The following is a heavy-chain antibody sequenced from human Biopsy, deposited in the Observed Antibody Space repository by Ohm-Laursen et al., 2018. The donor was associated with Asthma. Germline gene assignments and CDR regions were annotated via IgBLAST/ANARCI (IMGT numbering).Heavy chain of an antibody. CDR2: ISYDGNHK. V-gene: IGHV3-30*18. Sequence: SLRLSCTAPGFMFRSFGMHWVRQAPGKGLEWVAVISYDGNHKFYEDPVKGRFTISRDNSKNTLYLQMNSLRTEDTAAYYCAKRRGYSGHDNDYWGQGTLVIVSS. D-gene: IGHD5-12*01. CDR1: GFMFRSFG. J-gene: IGHJ4*02. CDR3: AKRRGYSGHDNDY.